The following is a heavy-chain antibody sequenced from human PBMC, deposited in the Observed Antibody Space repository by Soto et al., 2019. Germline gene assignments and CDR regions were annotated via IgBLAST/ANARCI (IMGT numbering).Heavy chain of an antibody. V-gene: IGHV3-43*01. CDR1: GFTFDDYA. J-gene: IGHJ4*02. CDR2: ISWDGGNT. CDR3: AKGTYYYDSSGYYPDFDY. D-gene: IGHD3-22*01. Sequence: EVQLVESGGVVVQPGGSLRLSCVASGFTFDDYAMHWVRQTPGKGLEWVSLISWDGGNTYYADSVKGRFAISRDNSKNSLYLQMNSLRTEDTALYYCAKGTYYYDSSGYYPDFDYWGQGTLVTVSS.